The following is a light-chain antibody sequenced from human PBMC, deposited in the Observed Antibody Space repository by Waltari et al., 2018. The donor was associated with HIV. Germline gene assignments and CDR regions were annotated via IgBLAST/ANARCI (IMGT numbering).Light chain of an antibody. CDR2: SST. V-gene: IGLV7-43*01. Sequence: QTVVTQEPSMTVSPGGTVTLTCSSATGPVGSGHDVNWFQQKPGQPPRPLIYSSTRRNPLTPERFSASLVGDRAALTLSNVWPEDQADYYCMLFFRTSYLFGGGTRVTVL. CDR3: MLFFRTSYL. J-gene: IGLJ2*01. CDR1: TGPVGSGHD.